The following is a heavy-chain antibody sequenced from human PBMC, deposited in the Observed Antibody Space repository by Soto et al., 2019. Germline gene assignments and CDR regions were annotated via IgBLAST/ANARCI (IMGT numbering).Heavy chain of an antibody. CDR3: VRSGDNYNLLDY. V-gene: IGHV3-11*06. CDR1: GFTFSDHY. D-gene: IGHD1-1*01. CDR2: SSNSGSFT. J-gene: IGHJ4*02. Sequence: PGGSLRLSCAASGFTFSDHYMSWIRQAPGKGLEGIGYSSNSGSFTRYADSVKGRFSISRDNAKNSLYLQMNSLRGDDTAIYYCVRSGDNYNLLDYWGQGTPVTVSS.